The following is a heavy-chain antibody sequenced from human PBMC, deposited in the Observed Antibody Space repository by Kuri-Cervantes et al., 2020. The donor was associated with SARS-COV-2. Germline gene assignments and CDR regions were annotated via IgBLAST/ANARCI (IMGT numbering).Heavy chain of an antibody. J-gene: IGHJ6*02. D-gene: IGHD1-26*01. Sequence: GGSLRLSCAASGFTVSYHYMSWVRQAPGKGLEWVSAISGSGGSTYYADSVKGRFTISRDNSKNTLYLQMNSLRAEDTAVYYCAKDGGSYSFSSAYGMDVWGQGTTVTVSS. CDR3: AKDGGSYSFSSAYGMDV. CDR2: ISGSGGST. CDR1: GFTVSYHY. V-gene: IGHV3-23*01.